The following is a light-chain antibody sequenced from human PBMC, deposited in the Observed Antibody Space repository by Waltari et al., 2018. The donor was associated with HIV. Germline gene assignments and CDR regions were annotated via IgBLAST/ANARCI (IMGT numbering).Light chain of an antibody. CDR3: QSYDSALSGSV. J-gene: IGLJ2*01. Sequence: QSVLTQPPSVSGAPGQRVTISCTGSSSNIGAGYDVHWYQQLPGTAPKLVIYANATRPSGAPDRFSGSNSGTSASLAITGLQAEDDADYYCQSYDSALSGSVFGGGTKLTVL. V-gene: IGLV1-40*01. CDR2: ANA. CDR1: SSNIGAGYD.